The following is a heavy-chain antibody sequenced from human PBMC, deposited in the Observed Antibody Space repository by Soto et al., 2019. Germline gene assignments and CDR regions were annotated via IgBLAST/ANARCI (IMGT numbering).Heavy chain of an antibody. V-gene: IGHV6-1*01. D-gene: IGHD2-21*02. Sequence: SQTLSLTCAISGDSVSSNTAAWNWIRSSPSRGIEWLGSSYSKSNCQHDCAVSVKSPISVNPDTSKNHFSLQLNSVTPDGPAVYFGARCVPASRFDLWGQGTLVTVSS. J-gene: IGHJ4*02. CDR2: SYSKSNCQH. CDR3: ARCVPASRFDL. CDR1: GDSVSSNTAA.